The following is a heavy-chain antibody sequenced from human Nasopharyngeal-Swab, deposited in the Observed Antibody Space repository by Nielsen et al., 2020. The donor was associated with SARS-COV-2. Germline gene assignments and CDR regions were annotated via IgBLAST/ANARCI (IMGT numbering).Heavy chain of an antibody. D-gene: IGHD3-3*01. CDR3: ARLPRLSITIFGVVIIDYYYGMDV. CDR2: MNPNSGNT. Sequence: ASVKVSCKASGYTFTSYDINWVRQATGQGLEWMGWMNPNSGNTGYAQKFQGRVTMTRNTSISTAYMELSSLRSEDTAVYYCARLPRLSITIFGVVIIDYYYGMDVWGQGTTVTVSS. J-gene: IGHJ6*02. CDR1: GYTFTSYD. V-gene: IGHV1-8*01.